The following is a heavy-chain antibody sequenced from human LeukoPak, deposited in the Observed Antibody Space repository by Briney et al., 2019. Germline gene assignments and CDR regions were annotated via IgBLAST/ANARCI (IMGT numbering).Heavy chain of an antibody. D-gene: IGHD3-22*01. J-gene: IGHJ4*02. CDR2: ISFDGSDK. Sequence: GGALRLSCAASGFTFSSYAMHWVRQAPGKGVEWVAVISFDGSDKYYADSVKGRFTISRDNSKNTLYLQMNSLRAEDTAVYYCARRNHYDSKGIDYWGQGTLVTVSS. CDR1: GFTFSSYA. V-gene: IGHV3-30*04. CDR3: ARRNHYDSKGIDY.